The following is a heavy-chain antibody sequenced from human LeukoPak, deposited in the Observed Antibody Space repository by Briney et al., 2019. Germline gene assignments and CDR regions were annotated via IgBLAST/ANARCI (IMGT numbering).Heavy chain of an antibody. Sequence: GGSLRLACVGSGFTFSGNSMNWVRQAPGRGLEWVSHISASSTIIHYADSVKGRVTISRDNAKNSVFLQMNRLRVEDTAVYYCTTSRHSSSWYYNDYWGQGILVTVS. V-gene: IGHV3-48*01. J-gene: IGHJ4*02. D-gene: IGHD6-13*01. CDR1: GFTFSGNS. CDR2: ISASSTII. CDR3: TTSRHSSSWYYNDY.